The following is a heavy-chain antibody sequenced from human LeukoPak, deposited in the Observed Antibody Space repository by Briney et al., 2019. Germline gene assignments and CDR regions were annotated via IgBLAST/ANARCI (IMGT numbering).Heavy chain of an antibody. CDR3: ARGEEEGMDV. J-gene: IGHJ6*02. CDR1: GFTFSSYA. V-gene: IGHV4-34*01. CDR2: INHSGST. Sequence: GSLRLSCAASGFTFSSYAMSWVRQAPGKGLEWIGEINHSGSTNYNPSLKSRVTISVDTSKNQFSLKLSSVTAADTAVYYCARGEEEGMDVWGQGTTVTVSS.